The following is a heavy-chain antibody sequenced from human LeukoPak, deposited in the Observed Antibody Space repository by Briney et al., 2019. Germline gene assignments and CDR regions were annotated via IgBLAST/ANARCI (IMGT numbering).Heavy chain of an antibody. J-gene: IGHJ4*02. V-gene: IGHV3-23*01. Sequence: GGSLRLSCAASGFTFSSYAMSRVRQAPGKGLEWVSVISDSGGSTYSADSVKGRFTISRDNSKSTLYLQMNSLRAEDTAIYYCARRPGSGWYVLDYWGQGTLVTVSS. CDR1: GFTFSSYA. CDR2: ISDSGGST. CDR3: ARRPGSGWYVLDY. D-gene: IGHD6-19*01.